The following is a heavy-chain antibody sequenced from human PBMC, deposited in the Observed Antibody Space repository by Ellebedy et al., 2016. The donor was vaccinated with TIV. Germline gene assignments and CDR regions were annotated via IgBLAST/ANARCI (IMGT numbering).Heavy chain of an antibody. J-gene: IGHJ3*01. D-gene: IGHD6-19*01. V-gene: IGHV3-15*07. Sequence: GESLKISCAAPGFTLTDAWMNWVRQAPGKGLEWVGRIKSKTDGGTSDNAAPVKGRFTISRDDSKDILYLQMNSLKTEDTGVYYCTTSGSPSGLYLRAFDVWGQGTMVTVSS. CDR3: TTSGSPSGLYLRAFDV. CDR1: GFTLTDAW. CDR2: IKSKTDGGTS.